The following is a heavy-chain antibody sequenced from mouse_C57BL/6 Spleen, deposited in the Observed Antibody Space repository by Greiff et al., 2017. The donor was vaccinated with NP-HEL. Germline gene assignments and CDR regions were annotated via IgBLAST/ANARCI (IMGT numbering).Heavy chain of an antibody. CDR1: GYTFTSYW. Sequence: QVQLQQPGAELVMPGASVKLSCKASGYTFTSYWMHWVKQRPGQGLEWIGEIDPSDSYTNYNQKFEGKSTLTVDKSSSTAYMQLSSLTSEDSAVYYCARGDYYGSRNYFDYWGQGTTLTVSS. J-gene: IGHJ2*01. D-gene: IGHD1-1*01. CDR2: IDPSDSYT. V-gene: IGHV1-69*01. CDR3: ARGDYYGSRNYFDY.